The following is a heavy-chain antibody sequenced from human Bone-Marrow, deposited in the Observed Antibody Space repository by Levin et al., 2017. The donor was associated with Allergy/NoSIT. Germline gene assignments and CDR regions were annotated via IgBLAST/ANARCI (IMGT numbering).Heavy chain of an antibody. CDR1: GFTFSSYS. CDR2: ISSSSSTI. CDR3: ARDDYGDDRSYWYFDL. V-gene: IGHV3-48*02. J-gene: IGHJ2*01. D-gene: IGHD4-17*01. Sequence: GGSLRLSCAASGFTFSSYSMNWVRQAPGKGLEWVSYISSSSSTIYYADSVKGRFTISRDNAKNSLYLQMNSLRDEDTAVYYCARDDYGDDRSYWYFDLWGRGTLVTVSS.